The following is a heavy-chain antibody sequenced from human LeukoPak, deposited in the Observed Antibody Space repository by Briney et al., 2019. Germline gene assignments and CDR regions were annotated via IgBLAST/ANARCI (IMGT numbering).Heavy chain of an antibody. Sequence: SETLSLTCAVYGGSFSGYYWSWIRQPPGKGLEWIGEINHSGSTNYNPSLKSGVTISVDKTKKHFSLKLSSVTAADTAVYYCVRDILTGYYSNWFDPRGQGTLVTVSS. CDR2: INHSGST. J-gene: IGHJ5*02. CDR3: VRDILTGYYSNWFDP. V-gene: IGHV4-34*01. CDR1: GGSFSGYY. D-gene: IGHD3-9*01.